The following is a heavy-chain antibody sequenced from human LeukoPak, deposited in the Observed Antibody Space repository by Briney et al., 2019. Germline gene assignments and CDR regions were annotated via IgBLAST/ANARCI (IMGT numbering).Heavy chain of an antibody. CDR1: GGSISSSSYY. CDR3: AREPGSSSWGIKNWFDP. V-gene: IGHV4-39*07. D-gene: IGHD6-13*01. Sequence: SETLSLTCTVSGGSISSSSYYWGWIRQPPGKGLEWIGSIYYSGSTYYNPSLKSRVTISVDTSKNQFSLKLSSVTAADTAVYYCAREPGSSSWGIKNWFDPWGQGTLVTVSS. CDR2: IYYSGST. J-gene: IGHJ5*02.